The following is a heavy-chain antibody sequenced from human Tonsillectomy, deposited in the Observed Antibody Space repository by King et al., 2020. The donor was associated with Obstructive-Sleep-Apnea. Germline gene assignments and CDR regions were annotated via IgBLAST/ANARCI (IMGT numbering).Heavy chain of an antibody. CDR2: ISSSSSTI. CDR3: GSYSGSQEDY. CDR1: GFTFSSYS. D-gene: IGHD1-26*01. V-gene: IGHV3-48*04. Sequence: QLVQSGGGLVQPGGSLRLSCAASGFTFSSYSMNWVRQAPGKGLEWGSYISSSSSTIYYADSVKGRFTISRDNAKNSLYLQMNSLRAEDTAVYYCGSYSGSQEDYWGQGTLVTVSS. J-gene: IGHJ4*02.